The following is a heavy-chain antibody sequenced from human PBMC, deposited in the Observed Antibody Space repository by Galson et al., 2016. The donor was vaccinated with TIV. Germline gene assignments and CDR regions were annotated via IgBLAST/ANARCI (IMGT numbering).Heavy chain of an antibody. Sequence: SVKVSCKGSGYTFTSYYIHWVRQAPGQGLEWMGRINPSGGDATYAQKFQGRVILTRDTSTAYLQLGSLKSDDTATYFCARSNGDYVWSRAYDVWGQGTMVTVSS. D-gene: IGHD4-17*01. CDR1: GYTFTSYY. J-gene: IGHJ3*01. CDR3: ARSNGDYVWSRAYDV. V-gene: IGHV1-46*01. CDR2: INPSGGDA.